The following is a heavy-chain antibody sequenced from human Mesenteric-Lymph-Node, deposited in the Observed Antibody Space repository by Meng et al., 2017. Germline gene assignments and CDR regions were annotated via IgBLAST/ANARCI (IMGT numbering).Heavy chain of an antibody. V-gene: IGHV4-59*01. CDR2: IYYTGNT. CDR1: GFTLSNYW. CDR3: ARGTYSSGWSAIDF. J-gene: IGHJ4*02. D-gene: IGHD6-25*01. Sequence: GSLTLSCAGSGFTLSNYWMHRVRQAPGKGLEYIGYIYYTGNTKYNPSLKSRVTISFDTSRNQFSLNLNSVTAADSAVYYCARGTYSSGWSAIDFWGQGTMVTVSS.